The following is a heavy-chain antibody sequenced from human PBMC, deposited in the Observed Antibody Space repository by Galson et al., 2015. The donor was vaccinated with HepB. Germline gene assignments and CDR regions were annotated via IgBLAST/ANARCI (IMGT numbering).Heavy chain of an antibody. Sequence: SVKVSCKASGYTFTSYAMHWVRQAPGQRLEWMGWINAGNGNTKYSQKFQGRVTITRDTSASTAYMELSSLRSEDTAVYYCARSRGYYDSSGYYYVVLFDPWGQGTLVTVSS. CDR3: ARSRGYYDSSGYYYVVLFDP. CDR2: INAGNGNT. CDR1: GYTFTSYA. V-gene: IGHV1-3*01. J-gene: IGHJ5*02. D-gene: IGHD3-22*01.